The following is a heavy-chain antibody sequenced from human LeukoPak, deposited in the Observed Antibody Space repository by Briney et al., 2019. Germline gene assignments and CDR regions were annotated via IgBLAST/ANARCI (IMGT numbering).Heavy chain of an antibody. J-gene: IGHJ5*02. D-gene: IGHD6-19*01. V-gene: IGHV4-59*01. CDR3: ARGTIAVAGPRYNWFDP. CDR2: IYYSGST. Sequence: SETLSLTCTVSGGSISSYYWSWTRQPPGKGLEWIGYIYYSGSTNYNPSLKSRVTISVDTSKNQFSLKLSSVTAADTAVYYCARGTIAVAGPRYNWFDPRGQGTLVTVSS. CDR1: GGSISSYY.